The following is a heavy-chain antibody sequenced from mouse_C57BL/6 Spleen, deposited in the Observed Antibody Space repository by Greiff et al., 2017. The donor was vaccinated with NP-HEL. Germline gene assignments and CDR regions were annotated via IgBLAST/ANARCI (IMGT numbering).Heavy chain of an antibody. Sequence: QVQLQQSGPELVRPGVSVKISCKGSGYTFTDYAMHWVQQSHAKSLEWIGVISTYYGDDSYNQKFKDKATMTVDKSASTVYMERARLTSEDSAVYYCARLLRGTPGYFDVWGTGTTVTVSS. CDR2: ISTYYGDD. D-gene: IGHD1-1*01. J-gene: IGHJ1*03. CDR3: ARLLRGTPGYFDV. V-gene: IGHV1-67*01. CDR1: GYTFTDYA.